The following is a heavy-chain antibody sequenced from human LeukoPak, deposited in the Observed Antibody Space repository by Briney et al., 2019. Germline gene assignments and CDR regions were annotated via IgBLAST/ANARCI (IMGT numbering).Heavy chain of an antibody. CDR2: IYYSGST. J-gene: IGHJ5*02. D-gene: IGHD3-22*01. CDR3: ARGGGGYYDSSGVRPKNWFDP. Sequence: SETLSLTCTVSGGSISSGGYYWSWIRQHPGTGLEWIGYIYYSGSTYYNPSLKSRVTISVDTSKNQFSLKLSSVTAADTAVYYCARGGGGYYDSSGVRPKNWFDPWGQGTLVTVSS. CDR1: GGSISSGGYY. V-gene: IGHV4-31*03.